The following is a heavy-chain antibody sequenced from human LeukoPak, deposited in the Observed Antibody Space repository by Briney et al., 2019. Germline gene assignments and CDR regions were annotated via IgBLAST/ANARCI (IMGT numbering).Heavy chain of an antibody. CDR3: ARGITIFGVVNNWFDP. CDR1: GGSFNGYY. J-gene: IGHJ5*02. CDR2: INHSGST. V-gene: IGHV4-34*01. Sequence: PSETLSLTCAVYGGSFNGYYWSWIRQPPGKGLEWIGEINHSGSTYYNPSLKSRVTISVDTSKNQFSLKLSSVTAADTAVYCCARGITIFGVVNNWFDPWGQGTLVTVSS. D-gene: IGHD3-3*01.